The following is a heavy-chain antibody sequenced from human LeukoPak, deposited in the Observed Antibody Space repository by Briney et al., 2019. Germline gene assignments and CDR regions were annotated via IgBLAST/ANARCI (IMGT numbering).Heavy chain of an antibody. CDR3: ARGDLRDGYTN. V-gene: IGHV4-34*01. D-gene: IGHD5-24*01. CDR2: INHSGST. J-gene: IGHJ4*02. CDR1: GGSFSGYY. Sequence: KPSETLSLTCAVYGGSFSGYYWSWIRQPPGKGLEWIGEINHSGSTNYNPSLKSRVTISVDTSKNQFSLKLSSVTAADTAVYYCARGDLRDGYTNWGQGTLVTVSS.